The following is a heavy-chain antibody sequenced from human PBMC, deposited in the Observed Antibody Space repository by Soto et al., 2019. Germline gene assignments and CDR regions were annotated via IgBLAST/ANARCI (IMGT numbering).Heavy chain of an antibody. V-gene: IGHV2-5*02. D-gene: IGHD2-15*01. Sequence: QITLKESGPTLVKPTQTLTLTCSCSGFSISADGVGVGWIRQPPGKALEWLAILYWDDDKRYSPSLNSRLTITNDTSRNQMVLTMTNVDPVDTATYFCAHSRRRASCGAGNCYHFDSWGQGTLVTVSS. CDR3: AHSRRRASCGAGNCYHFDS. CDR2: LYWDDDK. CDR1: GFSISADGVG. J-gene: IGHJ4*02.